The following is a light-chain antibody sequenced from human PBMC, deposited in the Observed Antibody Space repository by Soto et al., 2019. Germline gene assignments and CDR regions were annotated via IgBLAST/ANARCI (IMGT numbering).Light chain of an antibody. J-gene: IGLJ2*01. V-gene: IGLV1-40*01. CDR1: SSNIGAGFD. CDR3: QSFDTRRNVV. Sequence: QSVLTQAPSVSGAPWQSVTISCTGTSSNIGAGFDVYWFQLLPETAPKLLMNGPSGVPDRFSASRSGTSASLTISGLQPEDEGDYYCQSFDTRRNVVFGGGTKLTVL.